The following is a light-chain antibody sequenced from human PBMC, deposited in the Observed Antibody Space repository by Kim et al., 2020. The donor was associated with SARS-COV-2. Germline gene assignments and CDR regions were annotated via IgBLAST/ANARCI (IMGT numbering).Light chain of an antibody. CDR2: QNY. Sequence: VPVSPGQTASLTCSGDKLGDKYICWYQQKPGQSPVLVIYQNYKRPSGIPERFSGSNSGNTATLTISGTQAMDEADYYCQAWDSSRVFGGGAQLTVL. J-gene: IGLJ3*02. CDR3: QAWDSSRV. V-gene: IGLV3-1*01. CDR1: KLGDKY.